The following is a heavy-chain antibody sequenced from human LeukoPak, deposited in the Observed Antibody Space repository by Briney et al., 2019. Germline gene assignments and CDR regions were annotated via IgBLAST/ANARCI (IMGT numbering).Heavy chain of an antibody. CDR3: ARSGYIAGRKMYFYYYMDV. CDR1: GDSVSSGSAV. V-gene: IGHV6-1*01. J-gene: IGHJ6*03. CDR2: TYYRSKWAH. Sequence: SQTLSLTCAVSGDSVSSGSAVWNWIRQSPSRGLEWLGGTYYRSKWAHDYAVSVKGRMTINPDTSKNQFSLQLDSVTPEDTAVYYCARSGYIAGRKMYFYYYMDVWGQGTTVTVSS. D-gene: IGHD6-6*01.